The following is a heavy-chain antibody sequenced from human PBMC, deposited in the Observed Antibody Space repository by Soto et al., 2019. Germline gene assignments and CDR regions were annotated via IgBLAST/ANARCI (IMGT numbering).Heavy chain of an antibody. CDR2: VYWDDDK. J-gene: IGHJ4*02. V-gene: IGHV2-5*02. CDR1: GFSLNSRGVG. CDR3: VHRGPVDETGMGFDF. Sequence: QITLRESGPALVKPTQTLTLTCTFSGFSLNSRGVGVGWVSQPPGKALEWLAIVYWDDDKRYRPSLRSRLSISKDTPKNQVVLTLTNTDPVDTATYYCVHRGPVDETGMGFDFWGQGSLVTVSS. D-gene: IGHD3-9*01.